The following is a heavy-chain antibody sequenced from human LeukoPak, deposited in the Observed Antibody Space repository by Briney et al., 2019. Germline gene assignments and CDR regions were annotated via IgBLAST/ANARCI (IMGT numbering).Heavy chain of an antibody. D-gene: IGHD2-15*01. Sequence: SETLSLTCTVSVDSISSSYWNWIRQPPGKVLDWMGYIFYIGSTNYNPSLKSRVTISVDTSKNQFSLKLSSVTAADTAVYYCARVRHCIGGSCYPLDYWGQGTLVTVSS. CDR1: VDSISSSY. J-gene: IGHJ4*02. V-gene: IGHV4-59*01. CDR2: IFYIGST. CDR3: ARVRHCIGGSCYPLDY.